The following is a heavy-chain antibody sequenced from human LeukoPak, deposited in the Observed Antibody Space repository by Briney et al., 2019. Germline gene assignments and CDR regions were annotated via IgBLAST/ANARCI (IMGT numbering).Heavy chain of an antibody. CDR3: VRGGAVAETWTFDI. CDR1: GFTFSSYS. V-gene: IGHV3-21*01. CDR2: ISSSSSYI. J-gene: IGHJ3*02. Sequence: PGGSLRLPCAASGFTFSSYSMNWVRQAPGKGLEWVSSISSSSSYIYYADSVKGRFTISRDNAKNSLYLQMNSLRGEDTAVYYCVRGGAVAETWTFDIWGQGTMVTVSS. D-gene: IGHD6-19*01.